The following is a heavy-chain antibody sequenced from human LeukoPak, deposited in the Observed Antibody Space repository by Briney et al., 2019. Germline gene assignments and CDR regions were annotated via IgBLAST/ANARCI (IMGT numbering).Heavy chain of an antibody. CDR2: IIPIFGTA. CDR3: ARVHYCSGGSCLLRGYYFDY. CDR1: GGTLSSYA. D-gene: IGHD2-15*01. J-gene: IGHJ4*02. V-gene: IGHV1-69*13. Sequence: GASVKVSCKASGGTLSSYAISWVRQAPGQGLEWMGGIIPIFGTANYAQKFQGRVTITADESTSTAYMELSSLRSEDTAVYYCARVHYCSGGSCLLRGYYFDYWGQGTLVTVSS.